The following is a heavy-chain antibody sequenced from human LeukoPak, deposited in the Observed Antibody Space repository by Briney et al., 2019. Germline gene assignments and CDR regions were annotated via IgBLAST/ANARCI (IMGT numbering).Heavy chain of an antibody. V-gene: IGHV3-21*04. Sequence: GGSLRLSCAASGFTFSSYNMNWVRQAPGKGLEWVSSISSSSTYIYYADSVKGRFTISRDDSKNTVYLQMKSLRAEDTAVYYCVRELTDGSRRSGAFDIWGQGTMVTVSS. D-gene: IGHD3-10*01. CDR1: GFTFSSYN. CDR3: VRELTDGSRRSGAFDI. CDR2: ISSSSTYI. J-gene: IGHJ3*02.